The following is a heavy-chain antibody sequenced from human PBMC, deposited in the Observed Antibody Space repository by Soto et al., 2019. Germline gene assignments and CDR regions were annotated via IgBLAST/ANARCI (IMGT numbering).Heavy chain of an antibody. CDR3: AKDSGYDYYFDY. V-gene: IGHV1-69*04. J-gene: IGHJ4*02. CDR2: IIPILGIA. Sequence: ASVKVSCKASGGTFSSYTISWVRQAPGQGLEWMGRIIPILGIANYAQKFQGRVTITADKSTSTAYMELSSLRSEDTAVYYCAKDSGYDYYFDYWGQGTLVTVSS. CDR1: GGTFSSYT. D-gene: IGHD5-12*01.